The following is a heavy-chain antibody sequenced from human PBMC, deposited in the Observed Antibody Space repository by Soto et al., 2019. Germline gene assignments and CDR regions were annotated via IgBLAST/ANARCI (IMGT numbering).Heavy chain of an antibody. Sequence: EVQLVDSGGGLVQPGGSLRLSCAASGFIFSNYVMSWVRQAPGKGLEWVSSISDSGGTSYYADSVKGRFTISRDNSKNTLYRQMNSLRAEDTAIYYWAKRPRALLTFDYWGQGTLVTVSS. CDR3: AKRPRALLTFDY. CDR1: GFIFSNYV. J-gene: IGHJ4*02. CDR2: ISDSGGTS. D-gene: IGHD1-26*01. V-gene: IGHV3-23*04.